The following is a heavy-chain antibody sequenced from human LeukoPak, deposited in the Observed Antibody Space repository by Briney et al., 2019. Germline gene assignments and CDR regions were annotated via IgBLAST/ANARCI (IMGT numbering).Heavy chain of an antibody. CDR3: AQDRFLILLWFGESTIDDAFAI. CDR1: GFTFSIYA. D-gene: IGHD3-10*01. CDR2: MSGSGGST. J-gene: IGHJ3*02. V-gene: IGHV3-23*01. Sequence: GGSLRLSCAASGFTFSIYAMSWVRQAPGKGLEWVSGMSGSGGSTYYADSVRGRFTISKDNSKNTLYLQMNSLRAEDTAVYSCAQDRFLILLWFGESTIDDAFAIWGQGTMVTVSS.